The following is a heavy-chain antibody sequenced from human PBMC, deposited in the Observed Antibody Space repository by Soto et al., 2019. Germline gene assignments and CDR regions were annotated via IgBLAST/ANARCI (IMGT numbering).Heavy chain of an antibody. CDR2: IYYSGST. J-gene: IGHJ4*02. CDR3: ARQTQGENFDY. CDR1: GGSISSSSYY. V-gene: IGHV4-39*01. Sequence: SETLSLTCTVSGGSISSSSYYWGWIRQPPGKGLEWIGSIYYSGSTYYNPSLKSRVTISVDTSKNQFSLKLSSVTAADTAVYYCARQTQGENFDYWGQGTLVTVSS.